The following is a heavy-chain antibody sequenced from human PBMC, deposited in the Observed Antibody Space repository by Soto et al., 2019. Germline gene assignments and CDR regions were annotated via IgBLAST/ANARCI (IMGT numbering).Heavy chain of an antibody. J-gene: IGHJ6*02. CDR3: AKDNSYYAMDV. V-gene: IGHV1-8*01. CDR1: GYTFTSYD. Sequence: ASVKVSCKASGYTFTSYDINWVRQATGQGLEWMGWMNPNSGNTGYAQKFQGRVTMTRDTSTSTVYMELSSLRSDDTAVYYCAKDNSYYAMDVWGQGTTVTVSS. CDR2: MNPNSGNT.